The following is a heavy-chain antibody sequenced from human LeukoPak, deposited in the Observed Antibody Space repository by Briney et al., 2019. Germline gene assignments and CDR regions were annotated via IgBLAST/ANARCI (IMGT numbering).Heavy chain of an antibody. CDR1: GFSFIRYG. CDR2: ISDDGRNK. Sequence: GGSLRLSCAASGFSFIRYGMHWVRQAPGKGLEWVGVISDDGRNKKYADSVKGRFTISRDNSKDTLYLQMNSLRDEDTAVYYCAKRPSDYGDYVTYFDYWGQGTLVTVSS. D-gene: IGHD4-17*01. V-gene: IGHV3-30*18. J-gene: IGHJ4*02. CDR3: AKRPSDYGDYVTYFDY.